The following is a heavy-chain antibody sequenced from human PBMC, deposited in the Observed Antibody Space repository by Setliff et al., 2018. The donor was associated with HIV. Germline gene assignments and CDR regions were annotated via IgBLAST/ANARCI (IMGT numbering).Heavy chain of an antibody. V-gene: IGHV4-28*01. Sequence: NPSETLSLTCTVSGGSISTSNWWGWIRQTPGKGLEWIGYIYYSGSTNYNPSLKSRVTISVDTSKNQFSLKLYSVTAADTSVYYCARRWGIRGYSSWGQGTLVTVSS. CDR2: IYYSGST. D-gene: IGHD5-18*01. CDR1: GGSISTSNW. CDR3: ARRWGIRGYSS. J-gene: IGHJ5*02.